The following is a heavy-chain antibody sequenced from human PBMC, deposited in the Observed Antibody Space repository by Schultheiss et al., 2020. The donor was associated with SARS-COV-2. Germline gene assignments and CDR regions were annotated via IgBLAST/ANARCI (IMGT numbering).Heavy chain of an antibody. D-gene: IGHD6-19*01. CDR2: IKQDGSEK. V-gene: IGHV3-7*01. J-gene: IGHJ5*02. CDR3: ARDTGEAVAGTDNWFDP. CDR1: GFTFSSYW. Sequence: GGSLRLSCAASGFTFSSYWMSWVRQAPGKGLEWVANIKQDGSEKYYVDSVKGRFTISRDNAKNSLYLQMNSLRAEDTAVYYCARDTGEAVAGTDNWFDPWGQGTLVTVSS.